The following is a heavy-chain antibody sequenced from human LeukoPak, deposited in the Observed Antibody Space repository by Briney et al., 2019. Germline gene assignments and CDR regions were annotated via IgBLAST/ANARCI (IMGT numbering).Heavy chain of an antibody. CDR2: IKQDGNEK. J-gene: IGHJ6*02. D-gene: IGHD3-10*01. V-gene: IGHV3-7*01. CDR3: AREGQYYYGSGITRSYYYYGMDV. Sequence: GGSLRLSCAASGFTFSSYWMSWVRQAPGKGLEWVANIKQDGNEKYYVDSVKGRFTISRDNAKNSLYLQMNSLRAEDTAVYYCAREGQYYYGSGITRSYYYYGMDVWGQGTTVTVSS. CDR1: GFTFSSYW.